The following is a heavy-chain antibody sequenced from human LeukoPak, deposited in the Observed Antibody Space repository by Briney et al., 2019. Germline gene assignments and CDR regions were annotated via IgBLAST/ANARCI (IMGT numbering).Heavy chain of an antibody. CDR3: ARQGSAYCGGDCYSDFDY. Sequence: SETLSLTCTVSGGSISSNSYYWGWLRQPPGKGLDWIGSIYYSESTYYNPSLKTRVTITVDTSKNQFSLKLSSVTAADTAVCYCARQGSAYCGGDCYSDFDYWGQGTLVTVSS. V-gene: IGHV4-39*01. D-gene: IGHD2-21*02. J-gene: IGHJ4*02. CDR1: GGSISSNSYY. CDR2: IYYSEST.